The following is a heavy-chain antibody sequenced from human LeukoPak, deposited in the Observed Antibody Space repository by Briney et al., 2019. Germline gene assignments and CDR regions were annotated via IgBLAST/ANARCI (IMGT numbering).Heavy chain of an antibody. V-gene: IGHV1-46*01. D-gene: IGHD1-26*01. J-gene: IGHJ4*02. CDR1: GYTFTSYG. CDR3: ARGWESIAGYYFDY. CDR2: INPSFNPGVDVT. Sequence: GASVKVSCKASGYTFTSYGISWVRQAPGQGLEWMGKINPSFNPGVDVTSYAQKFQGRVTMTRDTSTNTVYMELSSLRSEDTAVYYCARGWESIAGYYFDYWGQGTLVTVSS.